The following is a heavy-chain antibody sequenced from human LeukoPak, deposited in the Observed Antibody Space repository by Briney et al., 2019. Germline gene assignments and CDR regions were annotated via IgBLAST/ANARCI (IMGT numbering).Heavy chain of an antibody. J-gene: IGHJ4*02. Sequence: SETLSLTCTVSGGSISSSSYYWAWIRQPPGKGLEWIGSIFYSGSTYYNPSLKSRVTISVDTSQNQFSLKLSSVTAADTAVYYCARLGSSGYLYYFDYWGQGTLVTVSS. D-gene: IGHD3-22*01. V-gene: IGHV4-39*01. CDR3: ARLGSSGYLYYFDY. CDR1: GGSISSSSYY. CDR2: IFYSGST.